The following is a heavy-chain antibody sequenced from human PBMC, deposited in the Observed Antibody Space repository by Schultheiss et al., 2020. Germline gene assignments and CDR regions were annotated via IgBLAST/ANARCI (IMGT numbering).Heavy chain of an antibody. CDR1: GFTFSSYG. CDR2: ISGSGGTT. D-gene: IGHD6-13*01. J-gene: IGHJ4*02. CDR3: ASGVGIYSGSWFDY. V-gene: IGHV3-23*01. Sequence: GESLKISCAASGFTFSSYGMHWVRQAPGKGLEWVSAISGSGGTTYYADSVKGRFTISRDNSKNTLYLQMNSLRAEDTAVYYCASGVGIYSGSWFDYWGQGTLVTVSS.